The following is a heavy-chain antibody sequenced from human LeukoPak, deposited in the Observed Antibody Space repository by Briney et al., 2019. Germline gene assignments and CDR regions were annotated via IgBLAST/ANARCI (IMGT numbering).Heavy chain of an antibody. CDR1: GFTFSRYS. CDR3: ATVSMIRGGPHYYYMDV. J-gene: IGHJ6*03. V-gene: IGHV3-48*01. CDR2: ISSSSTTI. D-gene: IGHD3-10*01. Sequence: GGSLRLSCAASGFTFSRYSMNWVRQAPGKGLEWVSYISSSSTTIYYADSVKGRFTISRDNAKSSLYLQMNSLRAEDTAVYYCATVSMIRGGPHYYYMDVWGKGTTVTVSS.